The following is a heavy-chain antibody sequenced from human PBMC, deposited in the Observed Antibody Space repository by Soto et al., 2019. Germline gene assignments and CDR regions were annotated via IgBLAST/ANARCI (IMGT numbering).Heavy chain of an antibody. CDR1: GGTFSSYA. CDR3: ARETSGWLQFGEYYFDY. J-gene: IGHJ4*02. D-gene: IGHD5-12*01. V-gene: IGHV1-69*06. CDR2: IIPIFGTA. Sequence: GASVKVSCKASGGTFSSYAISWVRQAPGQGLEWMGGIIPIFGTANYAQKFRGRVTITADKSTSTAYMELSSLRSEDTAVYYCARETSGWLQFGEYYFDYWGQGTLVTVSS.